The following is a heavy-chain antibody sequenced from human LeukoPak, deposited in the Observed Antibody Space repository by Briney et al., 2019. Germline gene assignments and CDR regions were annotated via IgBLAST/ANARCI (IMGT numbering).Heavy chain of an antibody. V-gene: IGHV3-66*01. CDR1: GFTVSSNY. D-gene: IGHD6-13*01. J-gene: IGHJ4*02. Sequence: GGSLRLSCAASGFTVSSNYMSWVRQAPGKGLEWVSVIYSGGSTYYADSVKGRFTISRDNSKNTLYLQMNSLRAEDTAVYYCARGAKQQLVPFDYWGQGTLVTVSS. CDR2: IYSGGST. CDR3: ARGAKQQLVPFDY.